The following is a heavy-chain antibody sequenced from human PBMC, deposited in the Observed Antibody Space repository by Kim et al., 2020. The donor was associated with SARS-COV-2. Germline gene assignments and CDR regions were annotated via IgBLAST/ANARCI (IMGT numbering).Heavy chain of an antibody. Sequence: ASVKVSCKASGYTFTSYYMHWVRQAPGQGLEWMGIINPSGGSTSYAQKFQGRVTMTRDTSTSTVYMELSSLRSEDTAVYYCARGGITMIVVPTHPDWCFDLWGRGTLVTVSS. V-gene: IGHV1-46*01. J-gene: IGHJ2*01. CDR1: GYTFTSYY. CDR2: INPSGGST. D-gene: IGHD3-22*01. CDR3: ARGGITMIVVPTHPDWCFDL.